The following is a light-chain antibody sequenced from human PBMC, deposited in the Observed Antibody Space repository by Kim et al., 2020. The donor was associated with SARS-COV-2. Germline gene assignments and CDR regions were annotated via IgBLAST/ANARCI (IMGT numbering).Light chain of an antibody. CDR2: GKN. J-gene: IGLJ2*01. CDR3: NSRDSSGVV. CDR1: SLRNYY. Sequence: SSELTQDPDVSVALGQTVRITCQGDSLRNYYASWYQQKPGLAPVLVFYGKNNRPSGIPERFSGSSSRNTASLTITRTQAEDEADYYCNSRDSSGVVFGGGATVSVL. V-gene: IGLV3-19*01.